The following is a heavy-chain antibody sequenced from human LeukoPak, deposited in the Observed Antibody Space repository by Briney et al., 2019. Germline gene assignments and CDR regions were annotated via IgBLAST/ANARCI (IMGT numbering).Heavy chain of an antibody. V-gene: IGHV3-21*01. CDR1: GFTFSSYG. J-gene: IGHJ4*02. CDR2: ISSSSSYI. CDR3: ARGSGIRGFDY. Sequence: GGSLRLSCAASGFTFSSYGMHWVRQAPGKGLEWVSSISSSSSYIYYADSVKGRFTISRDNAKNSLYLQMNSLRAEDTAVYYCARGSGIRGFDYWGQGTLVTVSS. D-gene: IGHD3-10*01.